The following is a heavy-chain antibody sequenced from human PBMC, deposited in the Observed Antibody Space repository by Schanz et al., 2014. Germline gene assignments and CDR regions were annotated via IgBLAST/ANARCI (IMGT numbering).Heavy chain of an antibody. CDR3: AKEKEEVAADGSFFDY. D-gene: IGHD6-13*01. J-gene: IGHJ4*02. CDR1: GFIFSNSW. CDR2: ISYDGSTK. Sequence: VQLVESGGGLVQPGGSLRLSCAASGFIFSNSWMSWVRQAPGKGLEWVAVISYDGSTKYYADSVKGRFTISRDNSKNTVNLQMNSLRAEDTAVYYCAKEKEEVAADGSFFDYWGQGTLVTVSS. V-gene: IGHV3-30*18.